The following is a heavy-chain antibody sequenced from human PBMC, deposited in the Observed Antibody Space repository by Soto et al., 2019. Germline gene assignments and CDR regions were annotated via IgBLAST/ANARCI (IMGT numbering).Heavy chain of an antibody. V-gene: IGHV1-18*04. CDR1: GYTFTSYG. D-gene: IGHD3-10*01. CDR3: ARAGKYYYGSGSPYYYGMDV. Sequence: QVQLVQSGAEVKKAGASVKVSCKASGYTFTSYGVSWVRQAPGQGLEWMGWISGYNGNTNYAQKLQGRVTMTTDTSTSTAYMELRSLRSDDTAVYYCARAGKYYYGSGSPYYYGMDVWGQGITVTVSS. J-gene: IGHJ6*02. CDR2: ISGYNGNT.